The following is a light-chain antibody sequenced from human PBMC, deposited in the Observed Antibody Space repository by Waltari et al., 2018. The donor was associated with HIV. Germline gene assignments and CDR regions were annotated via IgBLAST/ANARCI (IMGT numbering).Light chain of an antibody. CDR3: HQYGHTPLT. CDR1: QSVNRNY. Sequence: VLTQSPGTPSLSPGERATLSCRASQSVNRNYLAWYQQKPGQAPRLLIYGASSRATGIPDRFSGSGSAADFTLTISRLEPEDFAVYFCHQYGHTPLTFGGGTKVEIK. V-gene: IGKV3-20*01. CDR2: GAS. J-gene: IGKJ4*01.